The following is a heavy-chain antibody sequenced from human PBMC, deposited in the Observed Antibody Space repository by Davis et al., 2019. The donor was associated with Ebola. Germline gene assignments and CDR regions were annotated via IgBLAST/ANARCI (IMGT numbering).Heavy chain of an antibody. V-gene: IGHV4-30-2*01. CDR2: IYHSGST. CDR3: ARQGASYYDFWSGYYNWFDP. J-gene: IGHJ5*02. CDR1: GGSISSGGYS. D-gene: IGHD3-3*01. Sequence: PSETLSLTCTVSGGSISSGGYSWSWIRQPPGKGLEWIGYIYHSGSTYYNPSLKSRVTISVDTSKNQFSLKLSSVTAADTAVYYCARQGASYYDFWSGYYNWFDPWGQGTLVTVSS.